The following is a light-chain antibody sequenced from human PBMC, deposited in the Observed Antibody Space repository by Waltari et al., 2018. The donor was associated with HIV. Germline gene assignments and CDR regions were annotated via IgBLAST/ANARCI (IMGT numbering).Light chain of an antibody. CDR2: ESY. CDR3: QSYDTNKNWV. CDR1: SGSIAGNY. Sequence: FMLTQPHSVSESPGKMVTISCTRSSGSIAGNYVQWFQRRPGSSPTTVIYESYFRTSGVPARFSGSIDRSSNSASLTISGLKTEDEADYYCQSYDTNKNWVFGGGTKLTVL. V-gene: IGLV6-57*01. J-gene: IGLJ3*02.